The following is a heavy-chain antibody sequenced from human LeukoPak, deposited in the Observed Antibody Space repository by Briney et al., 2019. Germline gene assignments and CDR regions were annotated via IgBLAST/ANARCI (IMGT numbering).Heavy chain of an antibody. Sequence: GGSLRLSCTASGFTFGDYAMSWFRQAPGKGLEWVGFIRSKAYGGTTEYAASVKGRFTISRDDSKSIAYLQMNSLKTEDTAVYYCTRDGILTGYASNWFDPWGQGTLVTVSS. V-gene: IGHV3-49*03. J-gene: IGHJ5*02. CDR3: TRDGILTGYASNWFDP. D-gene: IGHD3-9*01. CDR1: GFTFGDYA. CDR2: IRSKAYGGTT.